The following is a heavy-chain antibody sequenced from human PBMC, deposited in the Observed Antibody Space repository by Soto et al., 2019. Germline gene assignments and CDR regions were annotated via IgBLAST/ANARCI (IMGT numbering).Heavy chain of an antibody. CDR1: GVSFSSYW. J-gene: IGHJ4*02. CDR3: ARDLVATIRPVDY. CDR2: IKQDGSEK. D-gene: IGHD5-12*01. Sequence: EVQLVESGGGLVQPGGSLRLSCAASGVSFSSYWMSWVREAPGKGLEWVANIKQDGSEKYYVDSVKGRFTISRDNAKNSLYLQTNSLRAEDTAVYYGARDLVATIRPVDYRGQGTLVTVSS. V-gene: IGHV3-7*01.